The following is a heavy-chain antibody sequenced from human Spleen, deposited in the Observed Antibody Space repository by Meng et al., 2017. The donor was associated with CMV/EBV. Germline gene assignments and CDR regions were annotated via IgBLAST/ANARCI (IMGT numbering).Heavy chain of an antibody. CDR2: IRYDGSDE. D-gene: IGHD5-18*01. V-gene: IGHV3-30*02. J-gene: IGHJ4*02. CDR1: GFAFSGYA. Sequence: GESLKISCAASGFAFSGYAMHWARQAPGKGLEWVAFIRYDGSDEYYSDSVKGRFTISRDNSKNTLYLQMNSLRSEDTAVYYCARGGRIQLWYYFDYWGQGTLVTVSS. CDR3: ARGGRIQLWYYFDY.